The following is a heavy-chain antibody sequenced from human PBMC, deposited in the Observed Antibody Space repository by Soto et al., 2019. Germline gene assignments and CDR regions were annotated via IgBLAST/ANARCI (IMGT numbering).Heavy chain of an antibody. CDR1: GFFFNDYA. CDR3: SKTSRFREVTDNWFDP. J-gene: IGHJ5*02. D-gene: IGHD3-3*01. CDR2: IGVTGHSP. V-gene: IGHV3-23*01. Sequence: EVQLLESGGGLVQPGGSLRLSCAASGFFFNDYAMAWVRQSPGKGLEWVSSIGVTGHSPYHATSVRGRFTVSRDNSRITLYLQMNSLRADDTGIYYGSKTSRFREVTDNWFDPWGQGTQVTVSS.